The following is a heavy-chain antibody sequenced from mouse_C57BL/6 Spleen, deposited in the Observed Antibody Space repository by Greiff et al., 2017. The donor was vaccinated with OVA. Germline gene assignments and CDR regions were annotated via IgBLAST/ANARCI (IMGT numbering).Heavy chain of an antibody. J-gene: IGHJ1*03. V-gene: IGHV1-22*01. Sequence: SGPELVKPGASVKMSCKASGYTFTDYNMHWVKQSHGKSLEWIGYINPNNGGTSYNQKFKGKATLTVNKSSSTAYMELRSLTSEDSAVYYCATYGNYGYFDVWGTGTTVTVSS. CDR1: GYTFTDYN. CDR3: ATYGNYGYFDV. CDR2: INPNNGGT. D-gene: IGHD2-1*01.